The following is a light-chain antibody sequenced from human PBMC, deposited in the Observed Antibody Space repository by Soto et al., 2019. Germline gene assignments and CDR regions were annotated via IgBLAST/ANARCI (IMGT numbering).Light chain of an antibody. CDR2: AAS. V-gene: IGKV1-27*01. Sequence: DIQMTQSPSSLSASVGDRVTITCRASLGISNYLAWYQQKPGKVPKLLIYAASTLQSGVPSRFSGSGSGTDFTLTISSLQPEDVSTYYCQKYNRAPLTFGGGTKVDIK. CDR3: QKYNRAPLT. J-gene: IGKJ4*01. CDR1: LGISNY.